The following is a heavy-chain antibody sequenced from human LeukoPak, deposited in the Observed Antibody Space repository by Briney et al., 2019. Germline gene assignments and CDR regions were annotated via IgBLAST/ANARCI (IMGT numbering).Heavy chain of an antibody. V-gene: IGHV3-7*01. Sequence: GGSLRLSCAASGFTFSSYWMSWVRQAPGKGLEWVANKKYDGSEKYYVDSVKGRFTISRDNAKNSLYLQMNSLRAEDTAVYYCARDIEAAGLFLDYWGQGTLVTVSS. CDR1: GFTFSSYW. D-gene: IGHD6-13*01. CDR3: ARDIEAAGLFLDY. CDR2: KKYDGSEK. J-gene: IGHJ4*02.